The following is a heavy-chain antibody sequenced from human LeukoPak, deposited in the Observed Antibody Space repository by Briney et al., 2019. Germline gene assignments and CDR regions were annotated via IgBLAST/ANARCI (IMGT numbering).Heavy chain of an antibody. CDR1: GGSISSSTYY. J-gene: IGHJ4*02. CDR2: IYYSGST. CDR3: ARLLTPGIAAAD. Sequence: NPSETLSLTCTVSGGSISSSTYYWGWIRQPPEKALEWLGSIYYSGSTYYNPSLKRRVTISVDTSKNQFSLKLSSVTAADTAVYYCARLLTPGIAAADWGQGTLVTVSS. D-gene: IGHD6-13*01. V-gene: IGHV4-39*07.